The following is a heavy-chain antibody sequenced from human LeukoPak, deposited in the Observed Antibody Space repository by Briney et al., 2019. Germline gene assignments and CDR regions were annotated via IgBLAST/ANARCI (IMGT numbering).Heavy chain of an antibody. CDR2: IYPGDSDT. V-gene: IGHV5-51*01. Sequence: GESLKISCKGSGYSFTSYWIGWVRQMPGKGLEWMGIIYPGDSDTRYSPSFQGRVTISADKSISTAYLQWSSLKASDTAMYYCARSQVQYYYDSSGYYYFDYWGQGTLVTVSS. D-gene: IGHD3-22*01. CDR1: GYSFTSYW. CDR3: ARSQVQYYYDSSGYYYFDY. J-gene: IGHJ4*02.